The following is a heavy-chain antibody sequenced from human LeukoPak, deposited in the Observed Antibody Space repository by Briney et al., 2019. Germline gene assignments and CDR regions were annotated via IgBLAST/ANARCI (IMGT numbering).Heavy chain of an antibody. J-gene: IGHJ6*03. CDR1: GFTFSSYA. CDR2: ISSNGGST. V-gene: IGHV3-64*01. D-gene: IGHD6-19*01. CDR3: AKSAVTVNFYYMDV. Sequence: GGSLRLSCAASGFTFSSYAMHWVRQAPGKGLEYVSAISSNGGSTYYANSVKGRFTISRDNSKNTLYLQMNSLRAEDTAVYYCAKSAVTVNFYYMDVWGKGTTVTVSS.